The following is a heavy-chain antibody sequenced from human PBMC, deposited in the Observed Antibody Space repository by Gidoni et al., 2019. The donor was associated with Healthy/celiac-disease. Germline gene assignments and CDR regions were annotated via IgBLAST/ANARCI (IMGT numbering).Heavy chain of an antibody. CDR2: ISSSSSYI. CDR1: VFPFSSYS. J-gene: IGHJ4*02. Sequence: EVQLVESGGGLVTPGGSLRLSCAASVFPFSSYSMNWVRQAPGKGLEWVSSISSSSSYIYYADSVKGRFTISRDNAKNSLYLQMNSRRAEDTAVYYCVPFRGGSGRSSYFDYWGQGTLVTVSS. CDR3: VPFRGGSGRSSYFDY. D-gene: IGHD6-19*01. V-gene: IGHV3-21*01.